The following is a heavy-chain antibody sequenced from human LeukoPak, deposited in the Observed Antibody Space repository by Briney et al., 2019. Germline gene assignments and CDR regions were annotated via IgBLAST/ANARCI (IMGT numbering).Heavy chain of an antibody. CDR1: GFTFSSYA. J-gene: IGHJ3*02. Sequence: GGSLRLSCAASGFTFSSYAMSWVRQAPGKGLEWVSAISGSGGSTYYAASVKGRFTISRDNSKNTLYLQMNSLRAEDTAVYYCAKDRLVGATLVDAFDIWGQGTMVTVSS. CDR3: AKDRLVGATLVDAFDI. V-gene: IGHV3-23*01. CDR2: ISGSGGST. D-gene: IGHD1-26*01.